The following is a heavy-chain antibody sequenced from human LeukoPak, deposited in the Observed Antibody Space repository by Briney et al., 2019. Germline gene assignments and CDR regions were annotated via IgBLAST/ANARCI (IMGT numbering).Heavy chain of an antibody. J-gene: IGHJ4*01. V-gene: IGHV3-7*01. CDR2: IRHDASAR. CDR1: GFTFNSYW. CDR3: ARDNSGFDY. Sequence: PGGSLRLSCAASGFTFNSYWMTWVRQAPGKGLEWVANIRHDASARYYADSVKGRFTISRDDAKNSLFLQMNSLRADDTAIYYCARDNSGFDYWGHGTLVTVSS. D-gene: IGHD6-19*01.